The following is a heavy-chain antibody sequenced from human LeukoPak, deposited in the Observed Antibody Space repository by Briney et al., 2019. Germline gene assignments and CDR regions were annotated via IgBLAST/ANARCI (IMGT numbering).Heavy chain of an antibody. Sequence: GGSLRLSCAASGFTFSSYAMSWVRQAPGKGLEWVSAISGSGGSTYYADSVKGRFTISRDNSKNTLYLQVNSLRAEDTAVYYCAKGWFGELLFLFDYWGQGTLVTVSS. J-gene: IGHJ4*02. CDR3: AKGWFGELLFLFDY. CDR1: GFTFSSYA. D-gene: IGHD3-10*01. CDR2: ISGSGGST. V-gene: IGHV3-23*01.